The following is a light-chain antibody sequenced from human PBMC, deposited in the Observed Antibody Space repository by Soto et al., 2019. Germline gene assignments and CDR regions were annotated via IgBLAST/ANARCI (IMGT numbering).Light chain of an antibody. CDR1: QSVSGH. Sequence: EIVMTQSPSTLSVSPGERATLSCRASQSVSGHLAWYQQKPGQAPRLLIYDASTRATGIPARFSGSGSGTDFTLTIGRLEPGDFAVYYCLHYGGSPLTFGQGTRLEI. J-gene: IGKJ5*01. CDR2: DAS. CDR3: LHYGGSPLT. V-gene: IGKV3-15*01.